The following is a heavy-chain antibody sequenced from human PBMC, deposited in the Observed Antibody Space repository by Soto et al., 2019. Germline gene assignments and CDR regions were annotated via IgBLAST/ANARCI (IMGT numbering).Heavy chain of an antibody. CDR2: ISSSGSTI. V-gene: IGHV3-48*03. J-gene: IGHJ4*02. CDR1: GFTFSSYE. CDR3: EREPDMFDY. Sequence: EVQLVESGGGLVQPGGSLRLSCAASGFTFSSYEMNWVRQAPGKGLEWVSYISSSGSTIYYAYSVKGRFTISRDNAKNSLYLQMNSLRAEDTAVYYCEREPDMFDYWGQGTLVTVSS.